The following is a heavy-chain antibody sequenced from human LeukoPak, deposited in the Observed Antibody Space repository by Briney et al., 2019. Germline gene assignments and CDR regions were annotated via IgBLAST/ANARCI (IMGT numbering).Heavy chain of an antibody. CDR1: GFTFSSCA. CDR2: ISGSGGST. V-gene: IGHV3-23*01. D-gene: IGHD5-24*01. CDR3: AYPGDGYNPFDY. Sequence: GGSLRLSCAASGFTFSSCAMSWVRQAPGKGLEWVSAISGSGGSTYYADSVKGRFTISRDNSKNTLYLQMNSLRAEDTAVYYCAYPGDGYNPFDYWGQGTLVTVSS. J-gene: IGHJ4*02.